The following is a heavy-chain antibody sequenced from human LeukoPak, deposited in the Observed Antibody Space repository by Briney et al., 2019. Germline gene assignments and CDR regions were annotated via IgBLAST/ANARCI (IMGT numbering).Heavy chain of an antibody. V-gene: IGHV3-66*02. Sequence: PGGSLRLSCAASGFTVSSNYMSWVRQAPGKRLEWVSVIYSAGSTYYSDSVKGRFTISRDSSKNTLFLQMNTLRAEDTAVYYCAGEARDAFDIWGQGTMVTVSS. CDR3: AGEARDAFDI. CDR1: GFTVSSNY. J-gene: IGHJ3*02. CDR2: IYSAGST.